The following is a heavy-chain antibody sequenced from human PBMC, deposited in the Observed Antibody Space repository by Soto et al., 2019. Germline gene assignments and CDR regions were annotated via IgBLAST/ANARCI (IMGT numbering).Heavy chain of an antibody. CDR1: GFTFSSYG. Sequence: VQLVESGGGVVQPGRSLRLSCAASGFTFSSYGMHWVRQAPGKGLEWVAVIWYDGSNKYYADSVKGRFTISRDNSKNTLYLQMNSLRAEDTAVYYCARGPSTAGNWFDPWGQGTLVTVSS. CDR2: IWYDGSNK. CDR3: ARGPSTAGNWFDP. V-gene: IGHV3-33*01. D-gene: IGHD4-4*01. J-gene: IGHJ5*02.